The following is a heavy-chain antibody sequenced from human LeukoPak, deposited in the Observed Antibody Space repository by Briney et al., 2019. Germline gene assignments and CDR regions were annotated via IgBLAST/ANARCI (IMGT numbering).Heavy chain of an antibody. CDR1: GFTFSRYA. Sequence: GGSLRLSCVASGFTFSRYAMHWVRQGPGKGLEWVAVMSYDGTNKYYADSVKARFTISRDNSKNTLYLQMNSLRGEDTSVYYCARDWMALRRDYYYGMDVWGQGTTVTVSS. CDR3: ARDWMALRRDYYYGMDV. J-gene: IGHJ6*02. D-gene: IGHD5-24*01. V-gene: IGHV3-30-3*01. CDR2: MSYDGTNK.